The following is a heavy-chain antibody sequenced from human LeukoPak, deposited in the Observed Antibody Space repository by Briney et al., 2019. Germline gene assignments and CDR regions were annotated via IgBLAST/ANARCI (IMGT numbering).Heavy chain of an antibody. CDR1: GFIFSDFY. V-gene: IGHV3-23*01. Sequence: GESLRLSCAGSGFIFSDFYMNWIRQAPGKGLEWVSAISGNGGSTYYADSVKGRFTISRDNSKNTLYLQMNSLRAEDTAVYYCVTGAANFYFWGQGTLVTVSS. D-gene: IGHD3-10*01. CDR2: ISGNGGST. J-gene: IGHJ4*02. CDR3: VTGAANFYF.